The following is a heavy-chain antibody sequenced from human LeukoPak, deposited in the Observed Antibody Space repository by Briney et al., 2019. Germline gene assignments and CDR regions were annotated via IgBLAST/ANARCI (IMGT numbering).Heavy chain of an antibody. V-gene: IGHV3-21*04. D-gene: IGHD6-19*01. CDR1: GFTFSSYS. Sequence: PGGSLRLSCAASGFTFSSYSMNWVRQAPGKGLEWVSSISSSSSYIYYADSVKGRFTISRDNSKNTLYLQMNSLRAEDTAVYYCAKRKWSRLVQGLLPDYWGQGTLVTVSS. CDR2: ISSSSSYI. J-gene: IGHJ4*02. CDR3: AKRKWSRLVQGLLPDY.